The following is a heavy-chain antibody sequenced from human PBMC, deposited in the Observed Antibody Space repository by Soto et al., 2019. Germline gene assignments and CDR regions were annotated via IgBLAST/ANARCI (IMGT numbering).Heavy chain of an antibody. CDR1: GFTFSAYA. J-gene: IGHJ5*02. D-gene: IGHD6-19*01. V-gene: IGHV3-23*01. CDR2: IHGGGGGT. Sequence: EVQLLESGGGLVQPGGSLRLSCAASGFTFSAYAMSWVRQAPGKGLEWVSSIHGGGGGTFYADSVKGRFTISRDNSRNTLXXQMXXLXXXDXXVXXXXSDAVTENGQWDWFDPWCQGTLVT. CDR3: XSDAVTENGQWDWFDP.